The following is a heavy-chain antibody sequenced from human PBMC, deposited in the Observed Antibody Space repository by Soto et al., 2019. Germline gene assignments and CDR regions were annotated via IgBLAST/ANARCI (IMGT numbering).Heavy chain of an antibody. CDR3: ARAVAPYLGTWFDP. D-gene: IGHD3-16*01. Sequence: PSETLSLTCAVSGGSISSGNSYSFSWIRQPPGKGLEWIGSISHTGSTSYNPSLKGRVTMSVDKSKNQFSLKLSSVTAADMAVYYCARAVAPYLGTWFDPWGQGTLVTVS. V-gene: IGHV4-30-2*01. J-gene: IGHJ5*02. CDR1: GGSISSGNSYS. CDR2: ISHTGST.